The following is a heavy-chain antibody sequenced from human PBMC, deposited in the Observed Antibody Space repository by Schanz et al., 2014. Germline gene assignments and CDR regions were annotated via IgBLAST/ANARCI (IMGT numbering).Heavy chain of an antibody. CDR1: GITFSSHS. D-gene: IGHD1-1*01. CDR2: ITYNGGTI. CDR3: ARDRRNADLDS. V-gene: IGHV3-48*01. J-gene: IGHJ4*02. Sequence: EVHLVESGGGLVQPGGSLRLSCAASGITFSSHSFNWVRQAPGKGLEWISYITYNGGTIYYADSVKGRFTISRDNAKNSLYLEMNSLRAEDTALYYCARDRRNADLDSWGQGTLGTVSS.